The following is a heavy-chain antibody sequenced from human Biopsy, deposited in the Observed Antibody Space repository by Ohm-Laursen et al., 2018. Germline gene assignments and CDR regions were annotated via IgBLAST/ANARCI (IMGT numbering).Heavy chain of an antibody. CDR3: VRGGSGSFPFDY. Sequence: SDTLSLTCTVSGGSINSYYWSWMRQPAGKGLEWIGRLFTSGTTNYSPSLNNRVTMSVDTSKNQFSLRLTSVTAADTAVYDCVRGGSGSFPFDYWGPGTLVTVSS. J-gene: IGHJ4*02. CDR1: GGSINSYY. D-gene: IGHD3-10*01. CDR2: LFTSGTT. V-gene: IGHV4-4*07.